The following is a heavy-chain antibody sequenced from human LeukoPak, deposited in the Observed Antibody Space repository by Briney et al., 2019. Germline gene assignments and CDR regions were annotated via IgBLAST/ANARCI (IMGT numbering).Heavy chain of an antibody. CDR1: GGTFSSYA. D-gene: IGHD3-16*01. Sequence: ASVKVSCKASGGTFSSYAISWVRQAPGQGLEWRGGIIPMFDTANYAQRFQGRLTITADKSTSTGYMELSSLTSEDTAVYYCARADNWEGAKGDWGQGTMVTVSS. J-gene: IGHJ3*01. CDR3: ARADNWEGAKGD. V-gene: IGHV1-69*06. CDR2: IIPMFDTA.